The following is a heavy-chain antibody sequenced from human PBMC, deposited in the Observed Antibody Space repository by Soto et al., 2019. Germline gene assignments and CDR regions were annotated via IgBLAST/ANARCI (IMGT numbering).Heavy chain of an antibody. J-gene: IGHJ4*02. D-gene: IGHD6-19*01. CDR1: GGSITGYH. CDR3: ARVAVAGTRVDY. Sequence: SETLSLTCHFSGGSITGYHWSWIRQPPGKGLEWIGYISNSGSTNYNPSLESRVTISVETSKNQISLNLIFVTAADTAVYYCARVAVAGTRVDYWGQGTLVTVSS. CDR2: ISNSGST. V-gene: IGHV4-59*01.